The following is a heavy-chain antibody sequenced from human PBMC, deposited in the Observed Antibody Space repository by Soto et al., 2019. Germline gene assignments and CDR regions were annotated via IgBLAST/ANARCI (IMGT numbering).Heavy chain of an antibody. Sequence: EVQLVEAGGGLVQPGGSLILSCEASGFTFRNYDMHWVRQGTGKGLEWVSGISAAGDPDYADSVEGRFTISRENAQHSFVLQMNRHRVGYTAVYYCASTDRVFSCLDVRGQGTNVIVSS. V-gene: IGHV3-13*05. CDR3: ASTDRVFSCLDV. CDR1: GFTFRNYD. CDR2: ISAAGDP. J-gene: IGHJ6*02.